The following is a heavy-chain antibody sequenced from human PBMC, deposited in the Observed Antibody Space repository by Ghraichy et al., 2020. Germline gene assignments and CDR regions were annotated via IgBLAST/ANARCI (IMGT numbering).Heavy chain of an antibody. D-gene: IGHD3/OR15-3a*01. V-gene: IGHV3-30-3*01. CDR2: ISYDGSNK. CDR1: GFTFSSFA. Sequence: GGSLRLSCAASGFTFSSFAMHWVRQAPGKGLEWVAVISYDGSNKYYADSVKGRFTISRDNSKNTLYLQMNSLRAEDTAVYYCARDGDWLGYYYYYMDVWGKGTTVTVSS. CDR3: ARDGDWLGYYYYYMDV. J-gene: IGHJ6*03.